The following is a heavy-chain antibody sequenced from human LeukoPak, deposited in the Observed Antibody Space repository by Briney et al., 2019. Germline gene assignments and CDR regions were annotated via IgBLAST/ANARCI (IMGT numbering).Heavy chain of an antibody. D-gene: IGHD3-3*01. V-gene: IGHV1-18*01. CDR2: ISAYNGNT. CDR3: ARELLGFLEWAGTGYYYYGMDV. Sequence: ASVKVSCKASGYTFTSYGISWVRQAPGQGLEWMGWISAYNGNTNYAQKLQGRVTMTTDTSTSTAYMELRSLRSDDTAVYYCARELLGFLEWAGTGYYYYGMDVWGQGTTVTVSS. CDR1: GYTFTSYG. J-gene: IGHJ6*02.